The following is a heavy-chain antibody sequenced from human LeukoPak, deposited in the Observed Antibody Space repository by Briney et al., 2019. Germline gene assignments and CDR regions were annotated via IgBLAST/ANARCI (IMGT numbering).Heavy chain of an antibody. D-gene: IGHD5-12*01. J-gene: IGHJ6*03. CDR2: INHSGST. CDR1: GGSFSGYY. Sequence: SETLSLTCAVYGGSFSGYYWSWIRQPPGKGLEWIGEINHSGSTNYNPSLKSRVTISVDTSKNQFSLKLSSVTAADTAVYYCARGVDNYYYYMDVWGKGTTVTVSS. CDR3: ARGVDNYYYYMDV. V-gene: IGHV4-34*01.